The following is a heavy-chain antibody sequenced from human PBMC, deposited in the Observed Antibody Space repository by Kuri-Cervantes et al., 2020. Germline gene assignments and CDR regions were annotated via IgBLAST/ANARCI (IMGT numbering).Heavy chain of an antibody. V-gene: IGHV4-39*07. CDR1: GDSITSRGYH. J-gene: IGHJ4*02. Sequence: SETLSLTCSVSGDSITSRGYHWGWIRQPPGKGLEFIGTIYFYGTTYYNLSLKRRVTISLDTSKNQFSLKLNFVTAADTAIYYCARESTPQSQLTVAVYADYWGQGTLVTVSS. D-gene: IGHD3-9*01. CDR3: ARESTPQSQLTVAVYADY. CDR2: IYFYGTT.